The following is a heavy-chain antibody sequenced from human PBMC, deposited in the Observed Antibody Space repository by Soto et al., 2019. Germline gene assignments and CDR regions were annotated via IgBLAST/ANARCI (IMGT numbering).Heavy chain of an antibody. D-gene: IGHD4-4*01. Sequence: SETLSLTCTVSGGSISSYHWSWIRQPPGKGLEWIGYIYYSGSTNYNPSLKSRVTISVDTSKNQFSLKLSSVTAADTAVYYCARALDYSNYGGNDYWGQGTLVTVSS. CDR2: IYYSGST. CDR1: GGSISSYH. CDR3: ARALDYSNYGGNDY. V-gene: IGHV4-59*01. J-gene: IGHJ4*02.